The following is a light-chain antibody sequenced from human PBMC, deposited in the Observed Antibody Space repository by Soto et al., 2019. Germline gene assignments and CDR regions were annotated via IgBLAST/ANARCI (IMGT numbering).Light chain of an antibody. CDR1: QSVSSY. J-gene: IGKJ5*01. V-gene: IGKV3-11*01. Sequence: EIVLTQSPATLSLSPGERATLSCRASQSVSSYLAWYQQKPGQAPRLLIYDASNRATGIPARFSGSGSGKDFPLTISSLEPEDFAVYYCQQRSSNWPPVTFGQGTRREI. CDR2: DAS. CDR3: QQRSSNWPPVT.